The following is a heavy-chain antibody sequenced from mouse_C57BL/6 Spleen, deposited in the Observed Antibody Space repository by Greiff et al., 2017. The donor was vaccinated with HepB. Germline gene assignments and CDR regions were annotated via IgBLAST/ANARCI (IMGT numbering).Heavy chain of an antibody. CDR3: ATLYYYGSSSWYFDV. J-gene: IGHJ1*03. V-gene: IGHV1-26*01. Sequence: EVKLQESGPELVKPGASVKISCKASGYTFTDYYMNWVKQSHGKSLEWIGDINPNNGGTSYNQKFKGKATLTVDKSSSTAYMELRSLTSEDSAVYYCATLYYYGSSSWYFDVWGTGTTVTVSS. D-gene: IGHD1-1*01. CDR2: INPNNGGT. CDR1: GYTFTDYY.